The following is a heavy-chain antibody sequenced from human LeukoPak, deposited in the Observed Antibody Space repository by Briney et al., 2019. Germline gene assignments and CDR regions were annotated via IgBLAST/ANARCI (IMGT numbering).Heavy chain of an antibody. CDR3: ARDQALGYGWPTVLAIDI. CDR2: VYTSGST. D-gene: IGHD6-19*01. CDR1: GGSISSGGYY. V-gene: IGHV4-61*02. J-gene: IGHJ3*02. Sequence: SETLSLTCTVSGGSISSGGYYWSWIRQPAGKGLEWIGRVYTSGSTNYNPSLKSRVTTSIDTSKNQFSLNLSSVTAADTAVYYCARDQALGYGWPTVLAIDIWGQGTMVTVSS.